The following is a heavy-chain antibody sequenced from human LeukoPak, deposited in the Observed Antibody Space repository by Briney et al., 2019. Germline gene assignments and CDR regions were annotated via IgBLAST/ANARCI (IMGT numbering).Heavy chain of an antibody. Sequence: SETLSLTCAVYGGSFSGYHWSWIRQPPGKGLEWIGEINHSGSTNYNPSLKSRVTISVDTSKNQFSLKLSSVTAADTAVYYCARVVYYGSGNTKNWFDPWGQGTLVTVSS. CDR1: GGSFSGYH. V-gene: IGHV4-34*01. J-gene: IGHJ5*02. CDR2: INHSGST. D-gene: IGHD3-10*01. CDR3: ARVVYYGSGNTKNWFDP.